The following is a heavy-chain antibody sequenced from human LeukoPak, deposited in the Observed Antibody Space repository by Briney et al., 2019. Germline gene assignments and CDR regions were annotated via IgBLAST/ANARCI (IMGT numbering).Heavy chain of an antibody. CDR1: GFTFSSYE. CDR3: AKEISSSWTRYFQH. Sequence: GGSLRLSCAASGFTFSSYEMNWVRQAPGKGLEWVSAISGSGGSTYYADSVKGRFTISRDNSKNTLYLQMNSLRAEDTAVYYCAKEISSSWTRYFQHWGQGTLVTVSS. V-gene: IGHV3-23*01. J-gene: IGHJ1*01. CDR2: ISGSGGST. D-gene: IGHD6-13*01.